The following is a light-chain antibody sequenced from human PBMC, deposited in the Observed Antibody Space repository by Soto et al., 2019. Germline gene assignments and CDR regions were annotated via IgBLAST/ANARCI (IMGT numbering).Light chain of an antibody. CDR1: SSNIGAGYA. Sequence: QSVLTQLPSVSGAPGQRVTISCTGSSSNIGAGYAVHWFQQLPGIAPKLLIFGNNNRPSGVPDRFSGSKSGTSASLAITGLQAEDGGDYYCQSFDRGPSGVYVFGTGTKVTVL. CDR2: GNN. CDR3: QSFDRGPSGVYV. J-gene: IGLJ1*01. V-gene: IGLV1-40*01.